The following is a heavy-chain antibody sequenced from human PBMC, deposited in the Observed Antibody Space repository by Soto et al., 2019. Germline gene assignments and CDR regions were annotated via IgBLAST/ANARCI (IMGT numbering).Heavy chain of an antibody. V-gene: IGHV1-46*01. CDR1: GYIFIHYY. CDR2: TNPNGGST. Sequence: QVQLVQSGAEVKKPGASVKVSCKASGYIFIHYYIRWVRQAPGQGLEWMAITNPNGGSTNYAQKFQGKVTVTSDTSTSTVSMELNSLGSDYTAVYFCARSRLQGDFWGQGTLVTVSS. CDR3: ARSRLQGDF. D-gene: IGHD2-21*01. J-gene: IGHJ4*02.